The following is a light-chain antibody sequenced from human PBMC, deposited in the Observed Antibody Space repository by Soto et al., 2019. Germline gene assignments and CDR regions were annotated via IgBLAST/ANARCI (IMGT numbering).Light chain of an antibody. J-gene: IGLJ1*01. CDR1: SSNIGTNP. Sequence: QCLLTQPPSGSGTPGQRVIISCSGSSSNIGTNPVNWYQQLPGTAPRLLIYSNTQRPSGVPDRFSGSKSGASASLAISGLHSEDEAESYCAAWDDTLSGSYVFGNGTKVTVL. CDR2: SNT. V-gene: IGLV1-44*01. CDR3: AAWDDTLSGSYV.